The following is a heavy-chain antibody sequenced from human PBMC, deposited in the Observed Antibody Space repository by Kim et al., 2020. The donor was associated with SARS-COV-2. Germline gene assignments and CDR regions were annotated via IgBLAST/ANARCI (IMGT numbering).Heavy chain of an antibody. V-gene: IGHV4-39*01. J-gene: IGHJ4*02. D-gene: IGHD3-10*01. Sequence: SLKSRVTISVDTSKNQFSLKLSSVTAADTAVYYCARTYYYGSGSYFYFDYWGQGTLVTVSS. CDR3: ARTYYYGSGSYFYFDY.